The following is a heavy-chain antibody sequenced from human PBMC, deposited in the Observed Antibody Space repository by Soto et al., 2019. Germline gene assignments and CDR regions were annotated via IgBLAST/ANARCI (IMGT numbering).Heavy chain of an antibody. J-gene: IGHJ4*02. CDR3: ARLRAPSNSPGVG. CDR2: IYSGGST. V-gene: IGHV3-66*04. CDR1: GFTVSSNY. D-gene: IGHD6-6*01. Sequence: EVQLVESGGGLVQPGGSLRLSCAASGFTVSSNYMSWVRQAPGKGLEWVSVIYSGGSTYYADSVKGRFTISRDNSKNTLYLQMNSLRVEDTAVYYCARLRAPSNSPGVGWGQGTLVTVSS.